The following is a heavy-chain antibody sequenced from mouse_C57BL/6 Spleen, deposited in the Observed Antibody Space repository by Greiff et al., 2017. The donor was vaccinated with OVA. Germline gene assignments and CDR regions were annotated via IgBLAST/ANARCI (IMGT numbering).Heavy chain of an antibody. J-gene: IGHJ2*01. D-gene: IGHD1-1*01. V-gene: IGHV3-6*01. CDR3: AREGDYYGSSYVGY. Sequence: ESGPGLVKPSQSLSLTCSVTGYSITSGYYWNWIRQFPGNKLEWMGYISYDGSNNYNPSLKNRISITRDTSKNQFFLKLNSVTTEDTATYYCAREGDYYGSSYVGYWGQGTTLTVSS. CDR1: GYSITSGYY. CDR2: ISYDGSN.